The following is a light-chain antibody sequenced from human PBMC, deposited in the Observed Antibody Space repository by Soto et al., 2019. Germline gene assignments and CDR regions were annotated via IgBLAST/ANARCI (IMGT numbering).Light chain of an antibody. J-gene: IGLJ1*01. CDR2: DVS. V-gene: IGLV2-14*01. Sequence: QSVLTQPASVSGSPGQSITISCTGTSSAVGGYNYVSWYQQHPGKAPKFMIYDVSNRPSGVSNRFSGSKSGNTASLTISGLQAEDEADYYCSSYTTSNTRQIVFGTGTKLTVL. CDR3: SSYTTSNTRQIV. CDR1: SSAVGGYNY.